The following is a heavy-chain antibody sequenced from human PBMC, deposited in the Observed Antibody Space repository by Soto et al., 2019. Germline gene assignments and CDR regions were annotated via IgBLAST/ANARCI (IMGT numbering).Heavy chain of an antibody. CDR3: ARDPEGYYDSSGYYDY. D-gene: IGHD3-22*01. Sequence: EVQLVESGGGLVKPGGSLRLSCAASGFTFSSYSMNWVRQAPGKGLEWVSSISSSSYIYYADSVKGRFTISRDNAKNSLYLQMNSLRAEDTAVYYCARDPEGYYDSSGYYDYWGQGTLVTVSS. CDR2: ISSSSYI. CDR1: GFTFSSYS. V-gene: IGHV3-21*01. J-gene: IGHJ4*02.